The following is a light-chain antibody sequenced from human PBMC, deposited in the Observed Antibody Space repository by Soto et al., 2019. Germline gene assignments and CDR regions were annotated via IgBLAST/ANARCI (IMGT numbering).Light chain of an antibody. CDR3: QQYNTYSRT. CDR2: KAS. Sequence: DIQITQSPSTLSASVGDRVAITCRASQSISTYLAWYQQKPGKAPKLLIYKASSLESGVPSGFSGSGSGAEFTLTISSLQPDDFATYYCQQYNTYSRTFGQGTKVDI. V-gene: IGKV1-5*03. J-gene: IGKJ1*01. CDR1: QSISTY.